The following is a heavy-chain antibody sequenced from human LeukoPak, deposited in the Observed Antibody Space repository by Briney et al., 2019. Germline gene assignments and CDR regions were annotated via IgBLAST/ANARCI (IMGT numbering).Heavy chain of an antibody. J-gene: IGHJ4*02. D-gene: IGHD1-26*01. CDR2: IYFSGDT. Sequence: SETLSLTCTVSGGSISSSSYYWGWIRQPPGKGLEWIGNIYFSGDTNYNPSLKSRVTITVDTTKNQFSLKLTSVTAADTAVCYCARHHYSGSRNYWGQGTLVTVSS. V-gene: IGHV4-39*01. CDR3: ARHHYSGSRNY. CDR1: GGSISSSSYY.